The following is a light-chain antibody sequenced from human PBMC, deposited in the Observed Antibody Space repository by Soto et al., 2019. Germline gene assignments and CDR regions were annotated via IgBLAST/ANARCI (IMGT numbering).Light chain of an antibody. V-gene: IGKV1-8*01. J-gene: IGKJ5*01. CDR2: AAS. CDR1: PGISSY. Sequence: RGDRVTITCRASPGISSYLAWYQQKPGKAPKLLIYAASNFQSGVPSRFSGSGSGTHFTLTISSLQPEDFATYYCQQLHGYPITFGQGRRLEIK. CDR3: QQLHGYPIT.